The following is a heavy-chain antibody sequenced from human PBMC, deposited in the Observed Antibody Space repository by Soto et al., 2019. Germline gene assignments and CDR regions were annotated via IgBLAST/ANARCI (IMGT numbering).Heavy chain of an antibody. Sequence: SETLSLTCAVSGDSISSYSWNWIRQTAGRGLEWIGRVSPSGHTQYRSSFETRVTISVDMSTNQFFLELRYVTAADTAVYYCARAAYSSGWYPLYANWFDPWGQGTLVTAPQ. V-gene: IGHV4-4*07. CDR3: ARAAYSSGWYPLYANWFDP. D-gene: IGHD6-19*01. CDR1: GDSISSYS. J-gene: IGHJ5*02. CDR2: VSPSGHT.